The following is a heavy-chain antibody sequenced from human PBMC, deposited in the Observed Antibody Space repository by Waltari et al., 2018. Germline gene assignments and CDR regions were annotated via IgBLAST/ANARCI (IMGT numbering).Heavy chain of an antibody. Sequence: EVQLVESGGGMAEPGGTLRLYWAASGSAFSIQTQTWVRQDPGKGLEWVSSITSKSTYIHYADSVKGRFTISRDNAKNSLYLQMNSLKAEDTAFYYCARDPGNPIDWYFDLWGRGTLVTVSS. CDR1: GSAFSIQT. V-gene: IGHV3-21*06. CDR3: ARDPGNPIDWYFDL. J-gene: IGHJ2*01. CDR2: ITSKSTYI.